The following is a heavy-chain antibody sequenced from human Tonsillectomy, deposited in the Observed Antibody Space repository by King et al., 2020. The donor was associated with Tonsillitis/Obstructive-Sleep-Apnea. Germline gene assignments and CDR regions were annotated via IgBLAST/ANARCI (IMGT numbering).Heavy chain of an antibody. V-gene: IGHV4-34*01. CDR3: ARKESSSWYSDY. D-gene: IGHD6-13*01. Sequence: VQLQQWGAGLLKPSETLSLTCAVYGRSFSAYYWSWIRQPPGKGLEWIGEINHSGSANYNPSLKSRVTISVDTSKNQFSLKLSSVTAADTAVYYCARKESSSWYSDYLGQGSLVTVPS. J-gene: IGHJ4*02. CDR1: GRSFSAYY. CDR2: INHSGSA.